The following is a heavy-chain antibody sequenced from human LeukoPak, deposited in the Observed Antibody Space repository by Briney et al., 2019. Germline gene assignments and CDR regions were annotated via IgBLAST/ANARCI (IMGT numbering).Heavy chain of an antibody. CDR2: IYSGGST. D-gene: IGHD6-13*01. CDR1: GGSSSGYY. V-gene: IGHV4-59*08. Sequence: PSETLSLTCTVSGGSSSGYYWSWIRHPPRKGMEWICYIYSGGSTNYNPSLRRRVTISVDTSKNQCSLKLSSVTAADTAVYYCARQRVAAAGPLDYWGQGTLVTVSS. CDR3: ARQRVAAAGPLDY. J-gene: IGHJ4*02.